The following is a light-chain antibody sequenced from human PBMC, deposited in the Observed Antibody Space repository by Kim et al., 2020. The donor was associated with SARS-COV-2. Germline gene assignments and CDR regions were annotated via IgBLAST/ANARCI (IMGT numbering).Light chain of an antibody. V-gene: IGLV3-1*01. Sequence: VSPGQTAIITCSGNKLGDKYAFWYQQKPGQSPMVVIYQDAKRPSGIPERFSGSSSGNTATLTISGTQPMDEADYYCQTWDSSTAIFGGGTKLTVL. CDR1: KLGDKY. J-gene: IGLJ2*01. CDR2: QDA. CDR3: QTWDSSTAI.